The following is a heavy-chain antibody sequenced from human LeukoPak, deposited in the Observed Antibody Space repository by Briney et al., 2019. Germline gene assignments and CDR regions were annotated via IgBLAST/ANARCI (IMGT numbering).Heavy chain of an antibody. J-gene: IGHJ4*02. CDR2: IKQDGSEK. D-gene: IGHD3-10*01. CDR3: ARDWGPLLWFGELRDYFDY. V-gene: IGHV3-7*01. Sequence: TGGSLRLSCAASGFTFSSYWMSWVRQAPGKGLEWVANIKQDGSEKYYVDSVKGRFTISRDNAKNSLYLQMNSLRAEDTAVYYCARDWGPLLWFGELRDYFDYWGQGTLVTASS. CDR1: GFTFSSYW.